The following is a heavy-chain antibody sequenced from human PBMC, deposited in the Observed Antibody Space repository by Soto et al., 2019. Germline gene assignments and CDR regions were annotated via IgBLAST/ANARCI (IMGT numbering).Heavy chain of an antibody. J-gene: IGHJ3*02. CDR3: ARVLGYCIGGCCYRNGALDI. CDR1: GYTFTSYG. D-gene: IGHD2-15*01. V-gene: IGHV1-18*01. Sequence: ASVKVSCKASGYTFTSYGISWVRQAPGQGLEWMGWISAYNGNTNYAQKLQGRVTMTTDTSTSTAYMELRSLRSDDTAVYYCARVLGYCIGGCCYRNGALDIWGQGTMVTVSS. CDR2: ISAYNGNT.